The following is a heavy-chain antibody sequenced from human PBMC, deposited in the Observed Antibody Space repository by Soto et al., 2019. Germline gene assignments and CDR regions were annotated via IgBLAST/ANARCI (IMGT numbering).Heavy chain of an antibody. CDR3: ARLVYDTRLNNMYFDF. V-gene: IGHV4-4*01. CDR2: IFHDGTA. Sequence: DTMPDPSPVSWFTLGNVNWCPFVRPTPQRGLEYIGEIFHDGTANYYPSFERRVAISVDTSKNQFSLKLTSVTAADTAIYFCARLVYDTRLNNMYFDFWGQRALVTVSS. D-gene: IGHD2-8*01. J-gene: IGHJ4*02. CDR1: WFTLGNVNW.